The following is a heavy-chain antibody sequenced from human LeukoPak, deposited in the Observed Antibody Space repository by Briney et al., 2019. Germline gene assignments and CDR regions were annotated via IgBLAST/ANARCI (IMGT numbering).Heavy chain of an antibody. D-gene: IGHD2-2*01. J-gene: IGHJ4*02. Sequence: PSETLSLTCTVSGGSIRNYYWNWIRQPPGKGLEWIGYIYYNGSTNYNPSLKSRVTISADTSKNQFSLKLSSVTAADTAVYYCARANFLSCSSTSCLFDYWGQGTLVTVSS. CDR3: ARANFLSCSSTSCLFDY. CDR1: GGSIRNYY. V-gene: IGHV4-59*01. CDR2: IYYNGST.